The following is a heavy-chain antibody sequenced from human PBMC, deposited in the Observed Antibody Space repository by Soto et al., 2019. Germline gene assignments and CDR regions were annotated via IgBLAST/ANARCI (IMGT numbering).Heavy chain of an antibody. J-gene: IGHJ4*02. CDR1: GFTLDKYT. CDR2: SFSSGGT. V-gene: IGHV3-53*01. Sequence: PGGSXRLSCAAFGFTLDKYTMGWVRQAPGKGLEWVAESFSSGGTQYADSVKGRFTISRDNSRNMVFLQMNGLRVEDTALYYCGRDRDPDGIWTFDSGGQGALLTVSS. D-gene: IGHD3-9*01. CDR3: GRDRDPDGIWTFDS.